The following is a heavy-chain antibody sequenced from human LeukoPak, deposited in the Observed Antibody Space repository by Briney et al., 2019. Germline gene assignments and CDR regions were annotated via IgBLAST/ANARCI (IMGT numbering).Heavy chain of an antibody. V-gene: IGHV3-23*01. J-gene: IGHJ4*02. D-gene: IGHD3-10*01. CDR1: GFTFSTYV. CDR2: ISTSGGST. Sequence: GGSPRLSCAASGFTFSTYVMSWVRQAPGRGLEWVSGISTSGGSTYPADSVKGRFTISRDNSKNTLYLQMSSLRAEDTAVYYCTTSWPKVREGDQWGQGTLVTVSS. CDR3: TTSWPKVREGDQ.